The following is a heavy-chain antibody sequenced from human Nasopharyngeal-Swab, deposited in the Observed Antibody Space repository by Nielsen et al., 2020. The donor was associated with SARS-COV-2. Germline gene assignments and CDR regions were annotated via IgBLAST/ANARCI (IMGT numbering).Heavy chain of an antibody. J-gene: IGHJ6*02. CDR1: GYSFTSYW. CDR2: IYPGDSDT. CDR3: ARRYSSSWYGDYYYGMDV. Sequence: GEPLKISCKGSGYSFTSYWIGWVRQMPGKGLEWMGIIYPGDSDTRYSPSFQGQVTISADKSISTAYLQWSSLKASDSAMYYCARRYSSSWYGDYYYGMDVWGQGTTVTVSS. V-gene: IGHV5-51*01. D-gene: IGHD6-13*01.